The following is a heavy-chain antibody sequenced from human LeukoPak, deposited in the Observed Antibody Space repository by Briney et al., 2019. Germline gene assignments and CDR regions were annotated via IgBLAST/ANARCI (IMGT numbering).Heavy chain of an antibody. J-gene: IGHJ6*02. V-gene: IGHV4-31*03. CDR1: GGSIRSGGYY. CDR2: IHHTGST. CDR3: ARLVPHYYYGLDL. Sequence: SQTLSLTCTISGGSIRSGGYYWSWIRQHPGKGLEWIGYIHHTGSTYYNPSLKSRLTISVDTPKNQFSLRLSSETAADTAVYYCARLVPHYYYGLDLWGQGTTVTVSS. D-gene: IGHD6-13*01.